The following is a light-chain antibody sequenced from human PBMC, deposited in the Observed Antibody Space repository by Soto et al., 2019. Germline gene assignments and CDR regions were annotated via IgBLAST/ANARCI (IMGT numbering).Light chain of an antibody. CDR2: KAS. CDR3: QQLNSYLIT. V-gene: IGKV1-5*03. Sequence: DIQMTQSPSTLSASVGDRVTITCRASQSISSWLAWYQQKPGKAPKLLIYKASTLKSGVPSRFSGSGSGTEFTLTISSLQPEDFATYYCQQLNSYLITFGQGTRLEI. CDR1: QSISSW. J-gene: IGKJ5*01.